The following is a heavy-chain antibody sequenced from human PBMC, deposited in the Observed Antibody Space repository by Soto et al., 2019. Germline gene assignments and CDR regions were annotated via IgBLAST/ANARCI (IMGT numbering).Heavy chain of an antibody. V-gene: IGHV3-48*02. CDR1: GFTFSSYA. Sequence: AGGSLRLSCAASGFTFSSYAMSWVRQAPGKGLEWVSYIASSSSSIYYADSVKGRFTISRDNAKNSLFLHMNSLRDEDTAVYYCARISAYGYYYGIDVWGQGTTVTVSS. J-gene: IGHJ6*02. D-gene: IGHD3-22*01. CDR3: ARISAYGYYYGIDV. CDR2: IASSSSSI.